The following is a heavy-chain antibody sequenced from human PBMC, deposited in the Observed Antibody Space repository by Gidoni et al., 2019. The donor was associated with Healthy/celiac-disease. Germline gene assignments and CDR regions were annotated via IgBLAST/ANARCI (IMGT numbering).Heavy chain of an antibody. D-gene: IGHD5-18*01. CDR1: GYTFTSYA. V-gene: IGHV1-3*01. CDR3: ARDHLTEIQLWLLDYYGMDV. CDR2: INAGNGNT. Sequence: QVQLVQSGAEVKKPGASVKVSCKASGYTFTSYAMHWVRQAPGQRLEWMGWINAGNGNTKYSQKFQGRVTITRDTSASTAYMELSSLRSEDTAVYYCARDHLTEIQLWLLDYYGMDVWGQGTTVTVSS. J-gene: IGHJ6*02.